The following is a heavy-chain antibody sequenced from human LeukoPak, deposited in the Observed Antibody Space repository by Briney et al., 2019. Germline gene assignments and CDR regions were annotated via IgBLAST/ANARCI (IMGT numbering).Heavy chain of an antibody. Sequence: PGGSLRLPCTASGFTFDDYAMHWVRQAPGKGLEWVSGISWNSGSIGYADSVKGRFTISRDNAKNSLYLQMNSLRAEDMALYYCAKVATRYYDSSGYYSHYFDYWGQGTLVTVSS. V-gene: IGHV3-9*03. J-gene: IGHJ4*02. CDR3: AKVATRYYDSSGYYSHYFDY. CDR1: GFTFDDYA. D-gene: IGHD3-22*01. CDR2: ISWNSGSI.